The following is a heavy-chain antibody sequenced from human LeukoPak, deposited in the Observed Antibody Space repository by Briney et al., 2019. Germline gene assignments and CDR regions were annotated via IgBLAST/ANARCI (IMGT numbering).Heavy chain of an antibody. J-gene: IGHJ2*01. CDR3: ASYTTVTTAGWYFDL. Sequence: SETLSLTCTVSGGSISSYYWSWIRQPPGKGLEWIGYIYYSGSTNYNPSLKSRVTISVDTSKNQFSLKLSSVTAADTAVYYCASYTTVTTAGWYFDLWGRGTLVTVSS. V-gene: IGHV4-59*13. CDR1: GGSISSYY. D-gene: IGHD4-17*01. CDR2: IYYSGST.